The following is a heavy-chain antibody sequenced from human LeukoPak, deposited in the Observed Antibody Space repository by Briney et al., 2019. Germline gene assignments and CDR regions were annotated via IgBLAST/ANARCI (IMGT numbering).Heavy chain of an antibody. V-gene: IGHV1-3*01. J-gene: IGHJ3*02. Sequence: ASVKVSCMPSVYTFTNYAMYWLRQAPPQTMEWMGWINAGNGNTKYSQKCQGRVTITRDTCASTAYMELSSLRSGDTAVYYCATPRRYCSSTSCYNDAFDIWGQGTMVTVSS. D-gene: IGHD2-2*02. CDR3: ATPRRYCSSTSCYNDAFDI. CDR2: INAGNGNT. CDR1: VYTFTNYA.